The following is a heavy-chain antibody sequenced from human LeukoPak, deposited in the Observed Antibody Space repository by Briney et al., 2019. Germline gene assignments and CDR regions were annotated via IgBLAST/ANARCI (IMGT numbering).Heavy chain of an antibody. J-gene: IGHJ6*03. CDR3: ARHAIAVAGTGYYYYMDV. D-gene: IGHD6-19*01. CDR2: IYPGDSDT. V-gene: IGHV5-51*01. Sequence: NHGESLKISCKGSGYSFTSYWIGWVRQMPGKGLEWMGIIYPGDSDTRYSPSFQGQVTISADKSISTAYLPWSSLKSSDTAMYYCARHAIAVAGTGYYYYMDVWGKGTTVTISS. CDR1: GYSFTSYW.